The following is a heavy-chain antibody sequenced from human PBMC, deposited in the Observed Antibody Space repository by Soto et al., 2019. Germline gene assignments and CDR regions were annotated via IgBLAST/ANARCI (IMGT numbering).Heavy chain of an antibody. CDR2: IYYSGST. J-gene: IGHJ5*02. V-gene: IGHV4-31*03. Sequence: SETLSLTCTVSGGSISSGGYYWSWIRQHPGKGLEWIGYIYYSGSTYYNPSLKSRVTISVDTSKNQFSLKLRSVTAADTAVYYCARSRYSSSTSCWNWFDTRGQGTPVTGPS. CDR1: GGSISSGGYY. D-gene: IGHD2-2*01. CDR3: ARSRYSSSTSCWNWFDT.